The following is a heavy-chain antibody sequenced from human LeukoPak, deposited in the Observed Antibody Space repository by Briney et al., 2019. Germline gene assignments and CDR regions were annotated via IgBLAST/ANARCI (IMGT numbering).Heavy chain of an antibody. D-gene: IGHD3-10*01. J-gene: IGHJ4*02. CDR2: INPSGGSA. CDR1: GYTFTSYY. Sequence: ASVKVSCKASGYTFTSYYMHWVRQAPGQGLEWMGIINPSGGSATYAQNFQGRVTMTRDTSTTTVYMDLSSLRSEDTAVYYCARDGQPGAHYGLKSHGFDFWGQGTLVTVSS. CDR3: ARDGQPGAHYGLKSHGFDF. V-gene: IGHV1-46*01.